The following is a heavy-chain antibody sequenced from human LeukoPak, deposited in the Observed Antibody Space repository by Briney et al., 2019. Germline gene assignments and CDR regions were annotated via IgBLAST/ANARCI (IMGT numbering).Heavy chain of an antibody. J-gene: IGHJ4*02. CDR3: TIIPNVILFTHYFEY. D-gene: IGHD2-21*01. Sequence: AASVKVSCKASGGTFSSYAISWVRQAPGQGLEWMGGIIPFLGTTNYAQKLQGRVTITADEPTRTAYMELTYLRSDDTAVYYCTIIPNVILFTHYFEYWGQGTLVTVSS. V-gene: IGHV1-69*13. CDR1: GGTFSSYA. CDR2: IIPFLGTT.